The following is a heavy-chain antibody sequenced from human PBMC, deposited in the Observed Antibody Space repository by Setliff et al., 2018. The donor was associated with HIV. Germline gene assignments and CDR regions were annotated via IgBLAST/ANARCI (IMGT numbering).Heavy chain of an antibody. V-gene: IGHV3-7*03. J-gene: IGHJ4*02. CDR1: GFNFRNYY. D-gene: IGHD2-15*01. CDR2: IKEDGSEI. Sequence: GGSLRLSCAASGFNFRNYYMSWVRQAPGKGLEWVATIKEDGSEIYYVDSVKGRFTIARDDAKSSLFLQMNNLRSDDTAVYYCARGDLRMTSYWGKGTLVTVSS. CDR3: ARGDLRMTSY.